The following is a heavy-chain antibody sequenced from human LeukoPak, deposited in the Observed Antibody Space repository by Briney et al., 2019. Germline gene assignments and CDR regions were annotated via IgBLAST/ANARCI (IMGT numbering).Heavy chain of an antibody. CDR3: ARTPGIAVAGSLNV. CDR2: IISSSSYI. Sequence: NAGGSLRLSCAASGFTFSSYSMNWVRQAPGKGLEWVSSIISSSSYIYYADSVKGRFNISRDNAKNSLYLQMNSLRAEDTAVYYCARTPGIAVAGSLNVWGKGTTVTVSS. D-gene: IGHD6-19*01. J-gene: IGHJ6*04. V-gene: IGHV3-21*01. CDR1: GFTFSSYS.